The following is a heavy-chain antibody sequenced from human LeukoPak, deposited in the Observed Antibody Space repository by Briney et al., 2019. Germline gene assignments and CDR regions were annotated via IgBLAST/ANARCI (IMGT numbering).Heavy chain of an antibody. Sequence: GASVKVSCKASGYTFTSYAMHWVRQAPGQRLEWMGWINAGNGNTKYSQKFQGRVTITRDTSASIAYMELSSLRSEDTAVYFCTIGLAGDWDAFDIWGLGTMVTVSS. CDR1: GYTFTSYA. J-gene: IGHJ3*02. D-gene: IGHD6-19*01. V-gene: IGHV1-3*01. CDR3: TIGLAGDWDAFDI. CDR2: INAGNGNT.